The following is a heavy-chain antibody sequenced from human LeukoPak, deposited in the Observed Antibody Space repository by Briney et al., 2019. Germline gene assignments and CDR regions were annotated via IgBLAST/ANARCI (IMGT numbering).Heavy chain of an antibody. CDR2: ISGYGGST. CDR1: GFTFSTSA. V-gene: IGHV3-23*01. J-gene: IGHJ4*02. D-gene: IGHD1-1*01. CDR3: AKGTGALDC. Sequence: GGSLRLSCAASGFTFSTSAINRVRQAPGKGLEWVSPISGYGGSTYYADSVKGRFTISRDNSKNTLYLQMNSLRAEDTAVYYCAKGTGALDCWGQGTLVTVSS.